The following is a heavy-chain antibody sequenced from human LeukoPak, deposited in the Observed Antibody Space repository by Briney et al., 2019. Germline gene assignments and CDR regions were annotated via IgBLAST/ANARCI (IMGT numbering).Heavy chain of an antibody. J-gene: IGHJ4*02. CDR2: MNPNSGNT. CDR3: VRGAGSCSSTSCSLGY. CDR1: GYTFTSYD. Sequence: ASVKVSSKASGYTFTSYDINWVRQATGQGLEWMGWMNPNSGNTGYAQRLQGRVTITRNTSISTAYMELSSLRSEDTAVYYCVRGAGSCSSTSCSLGYWGQGTLVTVSS. V-gene: IGHV1-8*03. D-gene: IGHD2-2*01.